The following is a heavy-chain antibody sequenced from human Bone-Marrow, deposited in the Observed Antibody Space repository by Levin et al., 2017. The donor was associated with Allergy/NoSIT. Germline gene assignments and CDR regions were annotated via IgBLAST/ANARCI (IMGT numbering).Heavy chain of an antibody. Sequence: GGSLRLSCAASGFTFDDYAMHWVRQVPGKGLEWVSVISWNSVTIGYAEFVKGRFTISRDNAKNSLFLQMDSLGPEDTALYYCAANNILVGWGAFDIWGQGTMVTVSS. D-gene: IGHD3-9*01. CDR1: GFTFDDYA. CDR2: ISWNSVTI. CDR3: AANNILVGWGAFDI. J-gene: IGHJ3*02. V-gene: IGHV3-9*01.